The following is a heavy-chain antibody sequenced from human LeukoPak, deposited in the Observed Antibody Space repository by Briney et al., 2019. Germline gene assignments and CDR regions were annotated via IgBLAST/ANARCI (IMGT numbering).Heavy chain of an antibody. CDR3: ARGTSHGSRCDFLDS. CDR1: GFDFSQHW. V-gene: IGHV3-7*01. Sequence: GGSLRLSCAVSGFDFSQHWMTWVRQAPGKGLEWVADIKRGGSEKNYVDSVKGRFTNSRDDTKNSLYLQMTSLRAEDTAIYYCARGTSHGSRCDFLDSWGPGNLVSVSS. D-gene: IGHD3-10*01. J-gene: IGHJ4*02. CDR2: IKRGGSEK.